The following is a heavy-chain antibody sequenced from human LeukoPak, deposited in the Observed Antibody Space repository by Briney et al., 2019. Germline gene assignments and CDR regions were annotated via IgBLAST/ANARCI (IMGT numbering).Heavy chain of an antibody. CDR2: IYSGGST. Sequence: GGSLRLSCAASGFAFSSYGMHWVRQAPGKGLEWVSVIYSGGSTYYADSVKGRFTISRDNSKNTLYLQMNSLRAEDTAVYYCANERYYYGSGSSPFDYWGQGTLVTVSS. J-gene: IGHJ4*02. CDR1: GFAFSSYG. CDR3: ANERYYYGSGSSPFDY. D-gene: IGHD3-10*01. V-gene: IGHV3-NL1*01.